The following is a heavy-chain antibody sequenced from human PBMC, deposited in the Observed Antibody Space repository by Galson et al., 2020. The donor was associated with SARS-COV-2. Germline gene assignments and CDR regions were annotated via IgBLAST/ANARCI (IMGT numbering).Heavy chain of an antibody. D-gene: IGHD5-18*01. Sequence: GESLKISCAASGFPFSTYSMNWVRLAPGKGLEWVSSISTSSSYTYYVDSVKGRFSISRDNPRNSLYLQMNSLRAEDTAVYYCARDEGIRGYNYGRLYYGMHVWGQGTTVTVSS. CDR2: ISTSSSYT. CDR3: ARDEGIRGYNYGRLYYGMHV. CDR1: GFPFSTYS. V-gene: IGHV3-21*01. J-gene: IGHJ6*02.